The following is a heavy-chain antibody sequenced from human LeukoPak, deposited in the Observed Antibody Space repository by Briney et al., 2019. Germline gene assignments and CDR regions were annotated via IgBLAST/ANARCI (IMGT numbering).Heavy chain of an antibody. V-gene: IGHV1-2*06. Sequence: ASVKVSCKASGYTFTGYYMHWVRQAPGQGLEWMGRINANSGGTNYAQTFQGRFTMDRDTSISTAYMERSRLRSDDTAVYCCARAWRISGSYSGFAYWGQGTLVTVSS. CDR2: INANSGGT. D-gene: IGHD1-26*01. J-gene: IGHJ4*02. CDR1: GYTFTGYY. CDR3: ARAWRISGSYSGFAY.